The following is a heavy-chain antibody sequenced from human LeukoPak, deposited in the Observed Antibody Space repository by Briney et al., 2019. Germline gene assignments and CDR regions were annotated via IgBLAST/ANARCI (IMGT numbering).Heavy chain of an antibody. CDR3: AKYPSLGWGYGEDYFDY. D-gene: IGHD2-21*01. J-gene: IGHJ4*02. CDR1: RFSFSDFD. V-gene: IGHV3-30*18. CDR2: ISYDGSNK. Sequence: GGSLRLSCRASRFSFSDFDMHWVRQAPGKGLEWVAVISYDGSNKYYADSVKGRFTISRDNSKNTLYLQMNSLRAEDTAVYYCAKYPSLGWGYGEDYFDYWGQGTLVTVSS.